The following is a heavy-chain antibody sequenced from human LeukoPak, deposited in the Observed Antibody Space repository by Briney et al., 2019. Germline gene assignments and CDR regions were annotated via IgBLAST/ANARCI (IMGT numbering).Heavy chain of an antibody. CDR1: GGSISSYY. CDR3: ARGDGYEPYRLYYYYMDV. CDR2: IYYSGST. D-gene: IGHD5-12*01. Sequence: SETLSLTCTVSGGSISSYYWSWIRQPPGKGLEWIGYIYYSGSTNYNPSLKSRVTISVDTSKNQFSLKLSSVPAADTAVYYCARGDGYEPYRLYYYYMDVWRKGTTVTVSS. J-gene: IGHJ6*03. V-gene: IGHV4-59*01.